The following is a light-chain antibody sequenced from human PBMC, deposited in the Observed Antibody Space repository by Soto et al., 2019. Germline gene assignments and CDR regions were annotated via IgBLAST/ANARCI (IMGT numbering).Light chain of an antibody. J-gene: IGLJ2*01. V-gene: IGLV2-14*01. Sequence: QSALTQPASMSGSPGQSITISCTGTSSDIGGYNYVSWYQQHPGKAPKLMIYGVSNRPSGVSNRFSGSKSGNTASLTISGLQAEDEADYYCSSYTSSSTLVVFGGGTKLTVL. CDR3: SSYTSSSTLVV. CDR2: GVS. CDR1: SSDIGGYNY.